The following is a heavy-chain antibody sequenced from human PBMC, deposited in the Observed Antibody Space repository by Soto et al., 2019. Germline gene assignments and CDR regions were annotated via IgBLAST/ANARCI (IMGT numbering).Heavy chain of an antibody. CDR2: ISGSGGST. V-gene: IGHV3-23*01. D-gene: IGHD1-26*01. Sequence: EVQLLESGGGLVQPGGSLRLSCAASGFTFSSYAMSWVRQAPGKVLEWVSAISGSGGSTYYADSVKGRFTISRDNAKNTRYLQMNSLRAEDTAVYYCAKEIRRELRRYFDYWGQGTLVTVSS. CDR3: AKEIRRELRRYFDY. CDR1: GFTFSSYA. J-gene: IGHJ4*02.